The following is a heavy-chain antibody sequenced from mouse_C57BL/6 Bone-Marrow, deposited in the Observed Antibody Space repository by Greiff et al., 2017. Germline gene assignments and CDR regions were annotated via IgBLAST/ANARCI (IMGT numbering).Heavy chain of an antibody. CDR3: ATLGAWFAY. CDR1: GYTFTDYY. V-gene: IGHV1-19*01. Sequence: VQLKESGPVLVKPGASVKMSCKASGYTFTDYYMNWVKQSHGKSLEWIGVINPYNGGTSYNQKFKGKATLTVDKSSSTAYMELNSLTSEDSAVYYCATLGAWFAYRGQGTLVTVSA. J-gene: IGHJ3*01. CDR2: INPYNGGT.